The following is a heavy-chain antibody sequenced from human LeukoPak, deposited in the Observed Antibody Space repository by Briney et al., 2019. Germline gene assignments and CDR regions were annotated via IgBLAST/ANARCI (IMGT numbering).Heavy chain of an antibody. CDR2: ISSSSSYI. J-gene: IGHJ4*02. V-gene: IGHV3-21*01. D-gene: IGHD1-26*01. CDR3: ARVYSGSYFDY. Sequence: GGSLRLSCAASGFTFSSYSMNWARQAPGKGLEWVSSISSSSSYIYYADSVKGRFTISRDNAKNSLYLQMNSLRAEDTAVYYCARVYSGSYFDYWGQGTLVTVSS. CDR1: GFTFSSYS.